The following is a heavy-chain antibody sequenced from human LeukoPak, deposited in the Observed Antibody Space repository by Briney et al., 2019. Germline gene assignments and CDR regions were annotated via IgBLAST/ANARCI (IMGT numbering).Heavy chain of an antibody. CDR3: ARGDHHAVSAAIDAFTDSWFDP. D-gene: IGHD2-2*01. Sequence: SETLSLTCAVYGGSFSGYYWSWIRQPPGKGLEWIGEINHSGSTNYNPFLKSRVTISVDTSKNQFSLKLSSVTAADTAMYYCARGDHHAVSAAIDAFTDSWFDPWGQGTLVTVSS. CDR2: INHSGST. CDR1: GGSFSGYY. J-gene: IGHJ5*02. V-gene: IGHV4-34*01.